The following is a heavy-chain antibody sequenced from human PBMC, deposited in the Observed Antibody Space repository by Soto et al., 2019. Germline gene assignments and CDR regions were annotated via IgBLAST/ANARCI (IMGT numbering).Heavy chain of an antibody. Sequence: GGSLRLSCAASGFTFSSYWMIWVYQAPGKGLEWVANINQDGSEKYYVGSVKGRFTISRDNAKNSLYLLMNSLRAEDTAVYYCAGGHTVTGPHDAFDIWGQGTMVTVSS. CDR3: AGGHTVTGPHDAFDI. V-gene: IGHV3-7*01. J-gene: IGHJ3*02. CDR2: INQDGSEK. D-gene: IGHD4-17*01. CDR1: GFTFSSYW.